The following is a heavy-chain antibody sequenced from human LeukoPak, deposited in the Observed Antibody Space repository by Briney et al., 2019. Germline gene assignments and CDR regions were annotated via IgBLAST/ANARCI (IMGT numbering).Heavy chain of an antibody. CDR1: GFTFDDYG. CDR2: INWNGGST. CDR3: ARDLTYYDFWSGYYTGYYYYYYMDV. Sequence: GGSLRLSCAASGFTFDDYGMIWVRQAPGKGLEWVSGINWNGGSTAYADSVKGRFTISRDNAKNSLYLQMNSLRAEDTAVYYCARDLTYYDFWSGYYTGYYYYYYMDVWGKGTTVTVSS. D-gene: IGHD3-3*01. V-gene: IGHV3-20*04. J-gene: IGHJ6*03.